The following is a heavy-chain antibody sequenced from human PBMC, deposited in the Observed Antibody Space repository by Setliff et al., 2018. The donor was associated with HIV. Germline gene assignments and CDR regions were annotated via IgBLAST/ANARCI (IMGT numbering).Heavy chain of an antibody. CDR1: GGTFRSHE. CDR3: ARIPNHSSGFDY. D-gene: IGHD3-22*01. V-gene: IGHV1-69*01. Sequence: VKVSCKAYGGTFRSHEISWVRQAPGQGLEWMGGIVPILNTGNYAPKYQGRVTITADESTTTAYMELSSLRSEDTAVYYCARIPNHSSGFDYWGQGTPVTVSS. CDR2: IVPILNTG. J-gene: IGHJ4*02.